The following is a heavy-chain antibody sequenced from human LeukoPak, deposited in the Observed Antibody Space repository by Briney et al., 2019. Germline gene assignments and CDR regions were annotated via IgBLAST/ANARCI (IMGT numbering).Heavy chain of an antibody. D-gene: IGHD4-17*01. CDR3: ARDLYGDYGLSFDY. J-gene: IGHJ4*02. CDR2: ISSSGSTI. V-gene: IGHV3-11*01. CDR1: RFTFSDYY. Sequence: KAGGSLRLSCAASRFTFSDYYMSWIRQAPGKGLEWVSYISSSGSTIYYADSVKGRFTISRDNAKNSLYLQMNSLRAEDTAVYYCARDLYGDYGLSFDYWGQGTLVTVSS.